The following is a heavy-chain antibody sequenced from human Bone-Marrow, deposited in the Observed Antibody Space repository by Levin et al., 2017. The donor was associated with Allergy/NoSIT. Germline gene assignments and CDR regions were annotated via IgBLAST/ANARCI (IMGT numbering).Heavy chain of an antibody. CDR1: GGSFYTSGYS. CDR3: ARGSYNRLTGYFLPDVFDL. Sequence: PSETLSLTCAVSGGSFYTSGYSWSWVRQPPGRGPEFIGYIYRASRHSYSGTTFYNPSLESRVTVSVDTSNNQFSLSLDSVTAADTAVYFCARGSYNRLTGYFLPDVFDLWGPGTLVTVSS. D-gene: IGHD3-9*01. CDR2: IYRASRHSYSGTT. V-gene: IGHV4-30-2*01. J-gene: IGHJ3*01.